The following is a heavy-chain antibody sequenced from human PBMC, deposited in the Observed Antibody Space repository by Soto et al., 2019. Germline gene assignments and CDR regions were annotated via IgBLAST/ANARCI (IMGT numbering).Heavy chain of an antibody. CDR1: GFTFSSYG. V-gene: IGHV3-33*01. CDR3: ARMVPAARMRGWFDP. Sequence: QVQLVESGGGVVQPGRSLRLSCAASGFTFSSYGMHWVRQAPGKGLEWVADIWYDGSNKYYADSVKGRFTISRDNSKNTLYLQLSSLRAEDTAVYYCARMVPAARMRGWFDPWGKGTLVTVSS. J-gene: IGHJ5*02. CDR2: IWYDGSNK. D-gene: IGHD2-2*01.